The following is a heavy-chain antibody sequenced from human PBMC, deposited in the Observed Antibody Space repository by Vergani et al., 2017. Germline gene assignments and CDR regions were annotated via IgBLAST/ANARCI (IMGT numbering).Heavy chain of an antibody. Sequence: QLQLLESGSGLVKPSQTLSLTCAVSGGSISSGGYSWSWIRQPPGKGLEWIGYIYHSGSTYYNPSLKSRVTISVDRSKNQFSLKLSSVTAADTAVYYCARASSVVVPAAISKSYYYYMDVWGKGTTVTVSS. CDR2: IYHSGST. D-gene: IGHD2-2*01. J-gene: IGHJ6*03. CDR1: GGSISSGGYS. V-gene: IGHV4-30-2*01. CDR3: ARASSVVVPAAISKSYYYYMDV.